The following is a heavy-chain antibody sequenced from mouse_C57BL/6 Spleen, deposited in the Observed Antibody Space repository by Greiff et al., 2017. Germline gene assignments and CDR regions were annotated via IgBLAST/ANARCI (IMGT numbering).Heavy chain of an antibody. D-gene: IGHD2-3*01. CDR3: ARCDGYLWYFDV. V-gene: IGHV1-42*01. J-gene: IGHJ1*03. CDR2: INPSTGGT. Sequence: EVQLQQSGPELVKPGASVKISCKASGYSFTGYYMNWVKQSPEKSLEWIGEINPSTGGTTYNQKFKATATLTVDKSSSTAYRQLKSLTSEDSAVYYCARCDGYLWYFDVWGTGTTVTVSS. CDR1: GYSFTGYY.